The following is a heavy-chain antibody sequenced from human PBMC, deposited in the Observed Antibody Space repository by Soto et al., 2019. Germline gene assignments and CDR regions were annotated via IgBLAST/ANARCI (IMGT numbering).Heavy chain of an antibody. V-gene: IGHV4-30-4*01. J-gene: IGHJ4*02. Sequence: SETLSLTCTVSGNSISSGDYYWSWVRQSPGKGLDWIGYIYYSGSAYYNPSLKSRPTISVDTSRNQFSLELTSVTAADTAVYYCARLYYYDTSGYLSFDYWGQRTLVTVSS. CDR2: IYYSGSA. D-gene: IGHD3-22*01. CDR3: ARLYYYDTSGYLSFDY. CDR1: GNSISSGDYY.